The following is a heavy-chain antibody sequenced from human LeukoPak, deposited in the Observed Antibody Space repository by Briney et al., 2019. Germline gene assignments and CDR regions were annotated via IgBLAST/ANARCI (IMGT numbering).Heavy chain of an antibody. J-gene: IGHJ4*02. D-gene: IGHD3-10*01. CDR2: IKSKADGGTT. V-gene: IGHV3-15*01. CDR3: TTELVWFGVLAH. CDR1: GFTFNNAW. Sequence: GGSLRLSCAGSGFTFNNAWMTWVRQAPGKGLEWVGRIKSKADGGTTDYAAPVKDRFTISRDDSKSTLYLQMNSLQTEDTGVYYCTTELVWFGVLAHWGQGTLATVSS.